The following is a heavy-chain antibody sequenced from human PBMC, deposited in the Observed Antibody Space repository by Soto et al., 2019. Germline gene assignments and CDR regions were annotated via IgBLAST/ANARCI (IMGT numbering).Heavy chain of an antibody. CDR1: GGSISSGGYY. V-gene: IGHV4-31*03. CDR2: IYYSGST. D-gene: IGHD2-15*01. J-gene: IGHJ4*02. CDR3: ARVVCSGGSCLFDY. Sequence: QVQLQESGPGLVKPSQTLSLTCTVSGGSISSGGYYWSWIRQHPGKGLEWIGYIYYSGSTYYNPSLKSRVTISVDTSKNQCSLKLSSVTAADTAVYYCARVVCSGGSCLFDYWGQGTLVTVSS.